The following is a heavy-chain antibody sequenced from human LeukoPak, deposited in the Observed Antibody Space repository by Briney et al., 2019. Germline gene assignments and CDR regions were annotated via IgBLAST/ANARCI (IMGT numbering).Heavy chain of an antibody. J-gene: IGHJ4*02. V-gene: IGHV2-5*02. Sequence: SGPTLVKPTQTLTLTCSFSGFSLSTRGVGVGWIRQPPGKALEWLALIYWDNDKRCSPSLKSRPTITKDTSKNQVVLTMTNMDPVDTATYYCARSRVTVVRGGPDPYYFDFWGLGTLVTVSS. D-gene: IGHD3-10*01. CDR1: GFSLSTRGVG. CDR2: IYWDNDK. CDR3: ARSRVTVVRGGPDPYYFDF.